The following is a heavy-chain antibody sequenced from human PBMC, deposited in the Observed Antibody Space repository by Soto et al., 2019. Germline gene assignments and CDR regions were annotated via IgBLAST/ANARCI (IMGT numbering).Heavy chain of an antibody. Sequence: QVQLVESGGGVVQPGRSLRLSCAASGFTFSSYGMHWVRQAPGKGLEWVAVIWYDGSNKYYADSVKGRFTISRDNSKSTLYLQTNSLRAEDTAVYYGAREGEMAHDYWGQGTLVTVSS. J-gene: IGHJ4*02. D-gene: IGHD1-26*01. V-gene: IGHV3-33*01. CDR1: GFTFSSYG. CDR3: AREGEMAHDY. CDR2: IWYDGSNK.